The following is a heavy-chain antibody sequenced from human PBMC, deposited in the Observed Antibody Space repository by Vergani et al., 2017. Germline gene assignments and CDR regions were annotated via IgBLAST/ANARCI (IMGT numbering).Heavy chain of an antibody. V-gene: IGHV3-33*01. J-gene: IGHJ4*02. CDR3: ARAEGSSSWYYFDY. CDR1: GFTFSSYG. Sequence: QVQLVESAGGVVQPGRSLRLSCAASGFTFSSYGMHWVRQAPGKGLEWVAVIWYDGSNKYYADSVKGRFTISRDNSKNTLYLQMNSLRAEDTAVYYCARAEGSSSWYYFDYWGQGTLVTVSS. CDR2: IWYDGSNK. D-gene: IGHD6-6*01.